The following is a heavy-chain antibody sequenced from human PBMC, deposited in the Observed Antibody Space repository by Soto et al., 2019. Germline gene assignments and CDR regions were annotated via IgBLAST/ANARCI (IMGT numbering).Heavy chain of an antibody. CDR2: ISAYNGNT. V-gene: IGHV1-18*04. CDR1: GYTFTSYG. J-gene: IGHJ5*02. Sequence: GASVKVSCKASGYTFTSYGISWVRQAPGQGLEWMGWISAYNGNTNYAQKLQGRVTMTTDTSTSTAYMELRSLRSDDTAVYYCARVGRSGWYKDLPGVWFDPWGQGTRVTVSS. D-gene: IGHD6-19*01. CDR3: ARVGRSGWYKDLPGVWFDP.